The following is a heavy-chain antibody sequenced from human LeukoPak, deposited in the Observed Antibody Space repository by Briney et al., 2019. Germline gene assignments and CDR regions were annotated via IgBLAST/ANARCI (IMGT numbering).Heavy chain of an antibody. CDR1: GFTFSSYA. Sequence: QPGRSLRLSCAASGFTFSSYAMNWVRQAPGKGLEWVSVVRGSGGSTYYADSVKGRFTISRDNAENTLYLQMNSLRAEDTALYYCARYSESYHAIDYWGQGTLVTVSS. J-gene: IGHJ4*02. V-gene: IGHV3-23*01. CDR3: ARYSESYHAIDY. CDR2: VRGSGGST. D-gene: IGHD5-12*01.